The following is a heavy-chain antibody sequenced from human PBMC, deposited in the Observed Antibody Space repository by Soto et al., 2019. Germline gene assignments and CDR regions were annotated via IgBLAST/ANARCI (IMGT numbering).Heavy chain of an antibody. CDR1: GFTFTSSA. CDR3: AAALGSPAMGYYYYMDV. V-gene: IGHV1-58*02. CDR2: IVAGSGNT. J-gene: IGHJ6*03. Sequence: SVKVSCKASGFTFTSSAMQWVRQARGQRLEWIGWIVAGSGNTNYAQKFQERVTITRDMSTSTAYMELSSLRSEDTAVYYCAAALGSPAMGYYYYMDVWGKGTTVTVSS. D-gene: IGHD1-26*01.